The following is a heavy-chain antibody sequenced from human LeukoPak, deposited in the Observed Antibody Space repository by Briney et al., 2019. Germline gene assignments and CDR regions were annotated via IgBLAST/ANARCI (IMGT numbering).Heavy chain of an antibody. V-gene: IGHV3-7*01. J-gene: IGHJ4*02. D-gene: IGHD3-10*01. CDR1: GFTFSTYT. CDR2: IKQDGSEK. Sequence: PGGSLRLSCAVSGFTFSTYTMNWVRQAPGKGLEWVANIKQDGSEKYYVDSVKGRFTISRDNAKNSLYLQMNSLRAEDTAVYYCARDHLWFGELLGYWGQGTLVTVSS. CDR3: ARDHLWFGELLGY.